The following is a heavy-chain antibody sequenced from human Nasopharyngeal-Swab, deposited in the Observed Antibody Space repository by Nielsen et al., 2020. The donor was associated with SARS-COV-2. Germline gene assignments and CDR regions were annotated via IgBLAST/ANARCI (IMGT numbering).Heavy chain of an antibody. J-gene: IGHJ6*02. CDR2: ISSSSSYI. CDR1: GFTFNSYS. V-gene: IGHV3-21*01. D-gene: IGHD2-2*02. CDR3: ARGGYCSSTSCDTYYYYGMDV. Sequence: GESLKISCAGSGFTFNSYSMNWVRQAPGKGLEWVSSISSSSSYIYYADSVKGRFTISRDNAKNSLYLQMNSLRGEDTAVYYCARGGYCSSTSCDTYYYYGMDVWGQGTTVTVSS.